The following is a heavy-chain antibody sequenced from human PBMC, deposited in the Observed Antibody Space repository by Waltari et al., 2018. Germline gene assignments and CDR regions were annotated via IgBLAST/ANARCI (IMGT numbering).Heavy chain of an antibody. CDR1: GFTFSNYW. D-gene: IGHD3-22*01. CDR3: TRKKYYYDTSELGWFDP. J-gene: IGHJ5*02. Sequence: EVQLVESGGGLVQPGGSLRLSCAASGFTFSNYWMSWVRQAPGEGLEWVDNIKQDGSDKYYVDSVKGRFTISRDNAKSSLYLQMNSLRAEDTAIYYCTRKKYYYDTSELGWFDPWGHGTLVTVSS. CDR2: IKQDGSDK. V-gene: IGHV3-7*03.